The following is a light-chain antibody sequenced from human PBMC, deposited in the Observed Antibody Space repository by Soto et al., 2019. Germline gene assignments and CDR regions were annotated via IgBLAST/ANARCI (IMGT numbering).Light chain of an antibody. Sequence: DIQMTQSPSSLSASVGDRVTITCRASQSISNYLNWYQQKPGKAPNLLIYAVSSLRSGVPSRFSGSGSGTDFTLTISSLQPEDCATYYCQQSYSTARTFGQGTKLEI. CDR2: AVS. V-gene: IGKV1-39*01. CDR1: QSISNY. CDR3: QQSYSTART. J-gene: IGKJ2*01.